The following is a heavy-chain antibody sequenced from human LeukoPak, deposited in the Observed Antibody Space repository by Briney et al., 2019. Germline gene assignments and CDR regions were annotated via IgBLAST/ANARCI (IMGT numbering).Heavy chain of an antibody. J-gene: IGHJ4*02. V-gene: IGHV3-7*01. CDR1: GFTFSDYW. CDR3: ARRGGSSSRRSPIDY. CDR2: IKQDGSQR. D-gene: IGHD6-6*01. Sequence: GGSLRLTCTASGFTFSDYWMTWVRQAPGKGPEWVANIKQDGSQRYYVDSVRGRFTISRDNAKNSLFLQMNGLRAEDTAVYYCARRGGSSSRRSPIDYWGQGTLVTVSS.